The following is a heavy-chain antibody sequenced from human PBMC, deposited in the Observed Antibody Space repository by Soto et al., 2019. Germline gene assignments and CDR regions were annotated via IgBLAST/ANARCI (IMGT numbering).Heavy chain of an antibody. J-gene: IGHJ5*02. V-gene: IGHV6-1*01. D-gene: IGHD5-12*01. Sequence: LSQTLSLTCAISEDSVSSNTASWNWIRQSPSRGLEWLGRTYFRSKWYNDYAVSVKSRIIINPDTSNNQFSLQLNSVTPEDTAVYFCAKGDNLGPKTGYAFDPWGQGIMVTVSS. CDR1: EDSVSSNTAS. CDR2: TYFRSKWYN. CDR3: AKGDNLGPKTGYAFDP.